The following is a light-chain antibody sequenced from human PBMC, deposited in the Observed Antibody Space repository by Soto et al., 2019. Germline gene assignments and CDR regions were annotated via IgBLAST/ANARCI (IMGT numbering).Light chain of an antibody. J-gene: IGKJ3*01. Sequence: DIQMTQSPSSLSASVGDRVTITCRASQGISNYLAWYQQKPGKVPKLLIYAASTLQSGVPSRFSGSGSGTDFSLTIRSPQPEYVASYYCQKYNSAPIFTFGPGTKVYIK. CDR3: QKYNSAPIFT. CDR2: AAS. V-gene: IGKV1-27*01. CDR1: QGISNY.